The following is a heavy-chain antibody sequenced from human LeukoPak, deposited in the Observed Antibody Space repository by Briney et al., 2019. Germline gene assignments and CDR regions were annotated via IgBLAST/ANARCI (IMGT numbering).Heavy chain of an antibody. D-gene: IGHD6-6*01. CDR2: IYYSGST. CDR1: SGSISSYY. Sequence: SETLSLTCTVSSGSISSYYWSWIPQPPGKGLEWIGHIYYSGSTNYNPSLKSRVTISVDTSKNKFSLKLSSVTAADTAVYYCARGVEYSSSSGLGYWGQGTLVTVSS. V-gene: IGHV4-59*01. J-gene: IGHJ4*02. CDR3: ARGVEYSSSSGLGY.